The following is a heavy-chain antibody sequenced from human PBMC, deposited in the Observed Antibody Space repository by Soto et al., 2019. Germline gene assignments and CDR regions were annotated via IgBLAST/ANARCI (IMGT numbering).Heavy chain of an antibody. Sequence: QVQLVESGGGVVQPGRSLRLSCAASGFTFSSYGMHWVRQAPGKGLEWVALISHDGSNKYYPDSVKGRFTISRDNSKKTLYLLMNSLRTEDRAVYYCAADLYFFDYCGQGNLVIVSS. CDR2: ISHDGSNK. CDR3: AADLYFFDY. CDR1: GFTFSSYG. D-gene: IGHD2-15*01. V-gene: IGHV3-30*03. J-gene: IGHJ4*02.